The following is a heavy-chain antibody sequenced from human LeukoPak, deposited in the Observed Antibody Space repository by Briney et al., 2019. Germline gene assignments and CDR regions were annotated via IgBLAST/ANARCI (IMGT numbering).Heavy chain of an antibody. CDR1: GFSFSSYS. CDR3: ARDWGYCSSTSCHGDYNWFDP. V-gene: IGHV3-21*01. J-gene: IGHJ5*02. D-gene: IGHD2-2*01. CDR2: ISTSSSYI. Sequence: PGGSLRLSCAAPGFSFSSYSMNWVRQAPGKGLEWVSSISTSSSYIYYADSVKGRFTISRDNAKNSLYLQMNSLRAEDTAVYYCARDWGYCSSTSCHGDYNWFDPWGQGTLVTVSS.